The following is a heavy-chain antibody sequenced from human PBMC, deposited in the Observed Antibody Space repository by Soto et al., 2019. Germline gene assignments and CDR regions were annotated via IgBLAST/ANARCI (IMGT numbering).Heavy chain of an antibody. CDR3: ARLKMEVYSDSSGYPDY. V-gene: IGHV4-39*01. CDR1: GGSISSSSYY. D-gene: IGHD3-22*01. J-gene: IGHJ4*02. CDR2: IYYSGST. Sequence: SETLSLTCTVSGGSISSSSYYWGWIRQPPGKGLEWIGSIYYSGSTYYNPSLKSRVTISVDTSKNQFSLKLSSVTAADTAVYYCARLKMEVYSDSSGYPDYWGQGTLVTVS.